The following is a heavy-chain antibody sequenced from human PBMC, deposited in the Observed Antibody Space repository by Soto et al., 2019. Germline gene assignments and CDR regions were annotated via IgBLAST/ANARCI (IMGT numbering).Heavy chain of an antibody. D-gene: IGHD6-6*01. CDR2: ISYDGSNK. CDR1: GFTFSSYA. Sequence: GGSLRLSCAASGFTFSSYAMHWVRQAPGKGLEWVAVISYDGSNKYYADSVKGRFTISRDNSKNTLYLRMNSLRAEDTAVYYCARGNYEYSGSSEFNSFDIWGQGTMVTVSS. CDR3: ARGNYEYSGSSEFNSFDI. V-gene: IGHV3-30*04. J-gene: IGHJ3*02.